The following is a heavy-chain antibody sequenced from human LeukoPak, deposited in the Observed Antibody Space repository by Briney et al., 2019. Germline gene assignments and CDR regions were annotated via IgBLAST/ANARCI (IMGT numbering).Heavy chain of an antibody. CDR3: AKGSGSGWYGWFAP. V-gene: IGHV3-23*01. CDR1: GFTFSSYA. D-gene: IGHD6-19*01. Sequence: GGSLRLSCAASGFTFSSYAMTWVRQAPGKGLEWVSSIDASGGSTYYADPVKGGFTISRDNSKNTLFLQMNALRAADTAVYYCAKGSGSGWYGWFAPWGQRTLVTVSS. J-gene: IGHJ5*02. CDR2: IDASGGST.